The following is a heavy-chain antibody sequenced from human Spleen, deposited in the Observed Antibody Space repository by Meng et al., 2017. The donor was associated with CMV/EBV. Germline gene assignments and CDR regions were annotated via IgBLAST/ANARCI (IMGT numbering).Heavy chain of an antibody. Sequence: GESLKISCAASGFTFGSYPMFWVRQAPGKGLEWVSYMSFDGSDKTYAQSVEGRFTISRDNSKNTLYLLMDSLRREDTAVYYCARAFQSYNMDVWGQGTPVTVSS. J-gene: IGHJ6*02. D-gene: IGHD1-1*01. V-gene: IGHV3-30*04. CDR3: ARAFQSYNMDV. CDR1: GFTFGSYP. CDR2: MSFDGSDK.